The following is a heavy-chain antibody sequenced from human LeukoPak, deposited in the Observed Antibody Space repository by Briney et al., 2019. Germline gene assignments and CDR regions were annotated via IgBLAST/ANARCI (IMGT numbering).Heavy chain of an antibody. Sequence: GGSLRLSCVASGFTFSSYWMSWVRQTPGKGLEWVANIKQDGSEKYYVDSVKGRFTISRDNAKNSLYLQMNCLRAEDTAVYYCARDDCSSISCYHNWFDPWGQGTLVTVSS. J-gene: IGHJ5*02. CDR2: IKQDGSEK. V-gene: IGHV3-7*01. D-gene: IGHD2-2*01. CDR1: GFTFSSYW. CDR3: ARDDCSSISCYHNWFDP.